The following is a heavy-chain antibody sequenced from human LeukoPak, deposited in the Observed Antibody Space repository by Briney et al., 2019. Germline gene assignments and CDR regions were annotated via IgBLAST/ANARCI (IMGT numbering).Heavy chain of an antibody. Sequence: SETVSLTCTVSGGSISTYYWSWLRQPPGKGLEWIGYIYYSGSTNYNPSLKSRVTMSLDTSKNHFSLNLSSVTAADTAMYYCARVGRPYAFDIWGQGTIVTVSS. CDR2: IYYSGST. D-gene: IGHD2-15*01. CDR1: GGSISTYY. CDR3: ARVGRPYAFDI. V-gene: IGHV4-59*01. J-gene: IGHJ3*02.